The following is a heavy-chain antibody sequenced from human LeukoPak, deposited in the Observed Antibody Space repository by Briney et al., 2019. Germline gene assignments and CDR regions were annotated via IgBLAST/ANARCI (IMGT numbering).Heavy chain of an antibody. CDR3: AKDRLKYCSSTSCYIPKR. V-gene: IGHV3-43D*03. CDR2: NSWNGGST. D-gene: IGHD2-2*02. CDR1: GFTFDDYA. J-gene: IGHJ4*02. Sequence: GGSLRLSCTASGFTFDDYAMHWVRQAPGKGLEWVSLNSWNGGSTYYADSVKGRFTISRVNSKNSLYLQMNSLRAEDTALYYCAKDRLKYCSSTSCYIPKRWGQGTLVTVSS.